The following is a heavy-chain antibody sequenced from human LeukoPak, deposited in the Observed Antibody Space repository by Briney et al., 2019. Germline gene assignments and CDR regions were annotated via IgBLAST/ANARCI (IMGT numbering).Heavy chain of an antibody. J-gene: IGHJ6*03. CDR1: GFTFSSYG. CDR2: ISGDSSYI. CDR3: AKQGRDWLRDYYYYMDV. D-gene: IGHD3-9*01. Sequence: PGGSLRLSCAASGFTFSSYGMSWVRQAPGKGLEWVSSISGDSSYIYNADSVKGRFTISRDNSKNTLYLRMNSLRAEDTAVYYCAKQGRDWLRDYYYYMDVWGKGTTVTISS. V-gene: IGHV3-23*01.